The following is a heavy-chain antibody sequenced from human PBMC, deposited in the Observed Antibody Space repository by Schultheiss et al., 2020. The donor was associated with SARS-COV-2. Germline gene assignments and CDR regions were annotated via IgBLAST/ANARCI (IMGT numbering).Heavy chain of an antibody. Sequence: GESLKISCAASGFTLNSHTMTWVRQAPGRGLEWVAGITSGGTTFYPESKRGRVTISRENAKNSLYLQMNSLGAGDTAVYYCARDGVGYSGSNTPLDYWGQGTLVTVSS. CDR1: GFTLNSHT. D-gene: IGHD1-26*01. J-gene: IGHJ4*02. CDR3: ARDGVGYSGSNTPLDY. CDR2: ITSGGTT. V-gene: IGHV3-66*01.